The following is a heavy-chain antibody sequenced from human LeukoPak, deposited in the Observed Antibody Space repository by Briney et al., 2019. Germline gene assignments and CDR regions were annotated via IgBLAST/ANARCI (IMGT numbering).Heavy chain of an antibody. D-gene: IGHD2-2*03. CDR1: GGSISSYY. J-gene: IGHJ4*02. Sequence: SETLSLTCTVSGGSISSYYWSWIRQPPGKGLEWIGYIYYSGSTNYNPSLKSRVTISVDTSKNQLSLKLSSMTAADTAVYYCARLDGDDYWGQGTLVTVSS. V-gene: IGHV4-59*08. CDR3: ARLDGDDY. CDR2: IYYSGST.